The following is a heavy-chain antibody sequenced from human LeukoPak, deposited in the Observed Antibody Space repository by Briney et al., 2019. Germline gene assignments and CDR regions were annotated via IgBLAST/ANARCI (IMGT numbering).Heavy chain of an antibody. CDR1: GFIFSSAW. CDR3: ARRAGTAFGFDP. Sequence: NTGGSLRLFCAASGFIFSSAWMSWARQPRGKGREWIGEIYHSGSTTYNPSLKSRVTISVDKSKTQFSLKLSSVTAADTAVYYCARRAGTAFGFDPWGQGTLVTVSS. D-gene: IGHD6-13*01. CDR2: IYHSGST. V-gene: IGHV4-4*02. J-gene: IGHJ5*02.